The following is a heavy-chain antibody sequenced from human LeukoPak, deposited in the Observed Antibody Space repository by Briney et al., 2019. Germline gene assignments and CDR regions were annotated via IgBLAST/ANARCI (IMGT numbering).Heavy chain of an antibody. J-gene: IGHJ6*03. CDR1: GGSISSSSYY. D-gene: IGHD2-15*01. Sequence: SETLSLTCTVSGGSISSSSYYWGWIRQPPGKGLEWIGSIYYSGSTYYNPSLKSRVTISVDTSKNQFSLKLTSVTAADTAVYYCARTMEGYCSGGSCYQYSYYMDVWGKGTTVTVSS. CDR2: IYYSGST. V-gene: IGHV4-39*07. CDR3: ARTMEGYCSGGSCYQYSYYMDV.